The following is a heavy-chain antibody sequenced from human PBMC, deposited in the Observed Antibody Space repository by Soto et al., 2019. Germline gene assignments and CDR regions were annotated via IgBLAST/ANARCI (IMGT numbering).Heavy chain of an antibody. CDR3: ARDPHVGVHSSGWPIDY. CDR1: GYTFTSYG. CDR2: ISAYNGNT. V-gene: IGHV1-18*04. Sequence: ASVKVSCKASGYTFTSYGISWVRQAPGQGLEWMGWISAYNGNTNYAQKLQGRVTMTTDTSTSTAYMELRSLRSDDTAVYYCARDPHVGVHSSGWPIDYWGQGTLVTVSS. J-gene: IGHJ4*02. D-gene: IGHD6-19*01.